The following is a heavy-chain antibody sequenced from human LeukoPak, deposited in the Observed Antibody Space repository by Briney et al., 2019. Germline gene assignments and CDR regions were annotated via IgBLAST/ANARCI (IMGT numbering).Heavy chain of an antibody. CDR1: GFSFSGYW. CDR3: ARDNWGFDI. CDR2: INLDGSEK. V-gene: IGHV3-7*04. J-gene: IGHJ3*02. Sequence: GGSLRLSCAGSGFSFSGYWINWVRQAPGRGLEWVASINLDGSEKYSVDSVKSRFTISRDNAKNSLYLQMNSLRAEDTAVYYCARDNWGFDIWGQGTMVTVSS. D-gene: IGHD7-27*01.